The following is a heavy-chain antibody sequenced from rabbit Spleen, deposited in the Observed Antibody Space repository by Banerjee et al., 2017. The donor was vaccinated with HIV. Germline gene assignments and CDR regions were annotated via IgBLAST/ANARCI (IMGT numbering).Heavy chain of an antibody. D-gene: IGHD8-1*01. J-gene: IGHJ3*01. CDR2: IRGDSSDRT. V-gene: IGHV1S45*01. CDR1: GLDFSSSYW. Sequence: QEQLVEYGGDLVQPEGSLTLTCKASGLDFSSSYWICWVRQAPGKGLEWIACIRGDSSDRTHYASWAKGRFTISKTSSTTVTLQMTSLTAADTATYFCARDTGSSFSSYGMDLWGQGTLVTVS. CDR3: ARDTGSSFSSYGMDL.